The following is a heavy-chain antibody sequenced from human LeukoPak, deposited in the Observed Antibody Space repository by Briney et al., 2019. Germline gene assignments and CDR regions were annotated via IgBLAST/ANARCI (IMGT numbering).Heavy chain of an antibody. Sequence: GGSLRLSCAASGFTFSSYWMSWVRQAPGKGLEWVSAISGSGGSTYYADSVKGRFTISRDNSKNTLYLQMNSLRAEDTAVYYCAKGAPTYYYDSSGPDYWGQGTLVTVSS. D-gene: IGHD3-22*01. CDR3: AKGAPTYYYDSSGPDY. J-gene: IGHJ4*02. V-gene: IGHV3-23*01. CDR2: ISGSGGST. CDR1: GFTFSSYW.